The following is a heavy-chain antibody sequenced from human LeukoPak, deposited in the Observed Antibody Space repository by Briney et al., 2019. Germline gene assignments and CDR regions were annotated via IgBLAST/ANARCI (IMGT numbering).Heavy chain of an antibody. V-gene: IGHV1-69*13. CDR1: GGTFSSYA. J-gene: IGHJ4*02. Sequence: ASVKVSCKASGGTFSSYAISWVRQAPGQGLEWMGGIIPIFGTANYAQKFQGRVTITADESTSTAYMELSSLRSEDTAVSYCARGPTGPIYSTFDDWGQGTLVTVSS. D-gene: IGHD2-21*01. CDR3: ARGPTGPIYSTFDD. CDR2: IIPIFGTA.